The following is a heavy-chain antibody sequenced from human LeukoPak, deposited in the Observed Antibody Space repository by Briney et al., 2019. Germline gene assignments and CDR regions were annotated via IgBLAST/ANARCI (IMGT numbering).Heavy chain of an antibody. J-gene: IGHJ4*02. Sequence: GGSLRLSCVASGFTFGKYWMSWVRQAPGKGLEWVANIKLDGSEKNYVDSVKGRFTISRDNTKNSLYLQMNSLRAEDTAVSYCARDQYDTWSRRGNFDSWGQGTLVIVSS. CDR3: ARDQYDTWSRRGNFDS. CDR1: GFTFGKYW. CDR2: IKLDGSEK. V-gene: IGHV3-7*03. D-gene: IGHD3-3*01.